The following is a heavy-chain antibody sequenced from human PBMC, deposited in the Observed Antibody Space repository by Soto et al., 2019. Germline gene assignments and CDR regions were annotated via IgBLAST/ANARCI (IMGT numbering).Heavy chain of an antibody. CDR3: ARLPKGSLVTA. CDR1: GFRFSEHS. Sequence: VVLVESGGGLVSPGGSLRLSCVASGFRFSEHSMNWVRQAPGEGLQWISYISSNSDKTYYADSVKGRFTVSRDNAKNALFLQMNSLRDDDTATYYCARLPKGSLVTAWGQGARVTVSS. CDR2: ISSNSDKT. J-gene: IGHJ4*02. V-gene: IGHV3-48*02. D-gene: IGHD2-21*02.